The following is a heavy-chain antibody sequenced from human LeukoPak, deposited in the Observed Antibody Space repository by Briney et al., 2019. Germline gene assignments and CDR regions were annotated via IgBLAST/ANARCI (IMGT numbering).Heavy chain of an antibody. CDR3: AKDDYSNYDYYYYYYMDV. J-gene: IGHJ6*03. Sequence: GGSLRLSCAASGFTFSSYAMHWVRQAPGKGLEWVAVISYDGSNKYYADSVKGRFTISRDNSKNTLYLQMNSLRAEDTAVYYCAKDDYSNYDYYYYYYMDVWGKGTTVTVSS. CDR2: ISYDGSNK. CDR1: GFTFSSYA. D-gene: IGHD4-11*01. V-gene: IGHV3-30-3*01.